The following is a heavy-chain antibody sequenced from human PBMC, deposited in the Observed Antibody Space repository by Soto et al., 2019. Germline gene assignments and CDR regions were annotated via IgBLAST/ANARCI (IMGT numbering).Heavy chain of an antibody. CDR3: ARQLSHICDS. CDR2: IKPGTSDI. CDR1: GYKFGSAW. Sequence: GESLKISCKGVGYKFGSAWIGWVRQMPGKGLEWMGIIKPGTSDIRYSPSCRGHVTISADEAVSTAYLLWSSLKASDTAMYYCARQLSHICDSWGQGTLVTVSS. J-gene: IGHJ4*02. V-gene: IGHV5-51*01. D-gene: IGHD3-3*02.